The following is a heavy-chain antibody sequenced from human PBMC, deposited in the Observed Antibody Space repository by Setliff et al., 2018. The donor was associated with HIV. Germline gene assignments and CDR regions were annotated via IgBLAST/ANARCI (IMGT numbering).Heavy chain of an antibody. V-gene: IGHV3-23*01. CDR2: ISGRDGRT. J-gene: IGHJ4*02. CDR1: GFTFSSYG. Sequence: PGGSLRLSCAAFGFTFSSYGMSWVRQAPGKGLEWVPTISGRDGRTYYADSVKGRFTISRDSSKNTLYLQMNSLRAEDTAVYYCAKDVYVAKYYYGSSGYSGSYYFDYWGQGTLVTVSS. D-gene: IGHD3-22*01. CDR3: AKDVYVAKYYYGSSGYSGSYYFDY.